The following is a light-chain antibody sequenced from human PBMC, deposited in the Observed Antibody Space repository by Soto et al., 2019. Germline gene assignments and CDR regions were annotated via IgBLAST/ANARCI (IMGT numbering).Light chain of an antibody. CDR2: DVS. J-gene: IGKJ4*01. V-gene: IGKV3D-20*01. CDR3: SQFSESPA. CDR1: QSLGHNF. Sequence: EVVLTQSPATLSLSPGERVTLSCGASQSLGHNFLAWYQQRPGLAPGLLIFDVSARATGIPDTFSGRGSGTDFILTSSRLEHDDFAVYYCSQFSESPAFGGGIKVEMK.